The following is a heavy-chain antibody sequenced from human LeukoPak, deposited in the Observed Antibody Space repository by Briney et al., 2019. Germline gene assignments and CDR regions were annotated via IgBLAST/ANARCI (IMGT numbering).Heavy chain of an antibody. J-gene: IGHJ5*02. Sequence: SETLSLTCTVSGGSISSYYWSWIRQPPGKGLEWIGYIYYSGSTNYNPSLKSRVTISVDTSKNQFSLKLSSVTAADTAVYYCARDRDYLTFDPWGQGTLVTVSS. CDR1: GGSISSYY. CDR3: ARDRDYLTFDP. D-gene: IGHD3-9*01. V-gene: IGHV4-59*01. CDR2: IYYSGST.